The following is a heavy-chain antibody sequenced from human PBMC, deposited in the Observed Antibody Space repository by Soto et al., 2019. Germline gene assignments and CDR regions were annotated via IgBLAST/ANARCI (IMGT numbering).Heavy chain of an antibody. D-gene: IGHD1-1*01. CDR2: ISAHNGNT. CDR3: AKGRYGDY. CDR1: GYAFTTYG. J-gene: IGHJ4*02. Sequence: QVHLVQSGAEVKKPGASVKVSCKGSGYAFTTYGITWVRQAPGQGLEWMGWISAHNGNTNYAQKLQGRVTVTRDTATSTAYMELRSLRSDDAAVYYCAKGRYGDYWGQGALVTVSS. V-gene: IGHV1-18*01.